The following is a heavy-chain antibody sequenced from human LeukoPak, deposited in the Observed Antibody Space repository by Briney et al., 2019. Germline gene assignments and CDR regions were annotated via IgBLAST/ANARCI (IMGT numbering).Heavy chain of an antibody. CDR1: AFTFSNYG. CDR3: AKFGRSLVTASIKRRGHYWYFDL. CDR2: ISDSGGST. J-gene: IGHJ2*01. V-gene: IGHV3-23*01. Sequence: GGSLRLSCAASAFTFSNYGMSWVRQAPGKGLEWVSAISDSGGSTYYADSVKGRFTISTDHSKHTLFLQMNSLRAEDTAVYYCAKFGRSLVTASIKRRGHYWYFDLWGRGTLVTVSS. D-gene: IGHD2-21*02.